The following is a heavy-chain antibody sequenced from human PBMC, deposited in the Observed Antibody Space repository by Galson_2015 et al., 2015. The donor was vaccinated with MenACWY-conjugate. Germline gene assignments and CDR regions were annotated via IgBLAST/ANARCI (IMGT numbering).Heavy chain of an antibody. V-gene: IGHV1-2*04. CDR1: GYTFTGYY. D-gene: IGHD3-3*01. J-gene: IGHJ5*02. Sequence: SVKVSCKASGYTFTGYYIHWVRQAPGQGLEWMGWINPNSGGTNYAQKFQGWVTMTRDTSISTAYMELSRLKSDDTAVYYCARDGGATYYDFWSTYYNWFDPWGQGTLVTVSS. CDR2: INPNSGGT. CDR3: ARDGGATYYDFWSTYYNWFDP.